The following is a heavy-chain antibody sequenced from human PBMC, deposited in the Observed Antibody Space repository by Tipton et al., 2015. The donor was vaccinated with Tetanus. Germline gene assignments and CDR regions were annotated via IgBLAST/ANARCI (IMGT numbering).Heavy chain of an antibody. CDR1: GFTFSSYA. D-gene: IGHD2-21*02. J-gene: IGHJ3*02. Sequence: GSLRLSCAASGFTFSSYAMSWVRQAPGKGLEWGSAISGSGGSTYYADSVKGLFTISRDNSKNTLYLQMNSLRVEDTAVYYCAKSIVVVTAESAFDIWGQGTMVAVSS. CDR3: AKSIVVVTAESAFDI. V-gene: IGHV3-23*01. CDR2: ISGSGGST.